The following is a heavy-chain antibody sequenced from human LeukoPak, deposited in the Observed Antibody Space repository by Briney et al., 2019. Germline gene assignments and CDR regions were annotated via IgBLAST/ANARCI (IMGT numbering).Heavy chain of an antibody. Sequence: GGSLRLSCAASGFTISSYGMSWVRQAPGKGLEWVSSISGGTTYYADSEKGRFTISRDNSKNIVSLQMNSLRAEDTAVYYCAKSVYGSGNYWGQGRLVTVSS. CDR2: ISGGTT. D-gene: IGHD3-10*01. V-gene: IGHV3-23*01. CDR1: GFTISSYG. J-gene: IGHJ4*02. CDR3: AKSVYGSGNY.